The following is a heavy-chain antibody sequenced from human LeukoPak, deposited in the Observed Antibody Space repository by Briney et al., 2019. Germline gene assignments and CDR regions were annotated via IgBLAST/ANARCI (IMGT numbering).Heavy chain of an antibody. CDR3: ASVGYRVGQTERINDF. J-gene: IGHJ4*02. D-gene: IGHD3-16*02. CDR2: ISAYNGNT. Sequence: VASVKVSCKASGYTFTSYGISWVRQAPREGLEWMGWISAYNGNTNYAQKLQGRVTMTTDTSTSTAYMELRSLRSDDTAVYYCASVGYRVGQTERINDFWGQGTLVTVSS. V-gene: IGHV1-18*01. CDR1: GYTFTSYG.